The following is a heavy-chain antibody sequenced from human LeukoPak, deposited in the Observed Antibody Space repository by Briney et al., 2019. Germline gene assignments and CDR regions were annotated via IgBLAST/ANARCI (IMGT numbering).Heavy chain of an antibody. Sequence: GGSLRLSCVASGFTFSGYWMHWVRQAPGKGLVWVSRIDSDGSSTAYADSVKGRFTISRDNAKNTVYVQMNSLRAEDTAVYYCARDPYSGTYGDTYYYYMDVWGKGTTVTISS. D-gene: IGHD1-26*01. CDR3: ARDPYSGTYGDTYYYYMDV. CDR2: IDSDGSST. J-gene: IGHJ6*03. V-gene: IGHV3-74*01. CDR1: GFTFSGYW.